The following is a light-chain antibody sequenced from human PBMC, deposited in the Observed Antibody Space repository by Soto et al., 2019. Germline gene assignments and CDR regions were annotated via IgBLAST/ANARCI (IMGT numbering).Light chain of an antibody. Sequence: QSALTQPASVSGSAGQSITISCAGTSSDLGAYKYVPWYQQHPDKAPKLILYEVSRRPSGVSNRFSGSKSGNTASLTISGLLAEDEADYSCSSYTNTSTLVFGTGTKSPS. V-gene: IGLV2-14*03. CDR2: EVS. CDR3: SSYTNTSTLV. CDR1: SSDLGAYKY. J-gene: IGLJ1*01.